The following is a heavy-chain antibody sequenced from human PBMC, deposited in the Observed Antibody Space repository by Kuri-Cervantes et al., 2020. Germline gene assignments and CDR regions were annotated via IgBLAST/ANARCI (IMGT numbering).Heavy chain of an antibody. CDR2: ISAYNGNT. D-gene: IGHD5-24*01. Sequence: ASVKVSCKASGYTFTSYGISWVRQAPGQGLEWMGWISAYNGNTNYAQKPQGRVTMTTDTSTSTVYMELSSLRSEDTAVYYCARDRTRRDGCNPDAFDIWGQGTMVTVSS. J-gene: IGHJ3*02. CDR1: GYTFTSYG. V-gene: IGHV1-18*01. CDR3: ARDRTRRDGCNPDAFDI.